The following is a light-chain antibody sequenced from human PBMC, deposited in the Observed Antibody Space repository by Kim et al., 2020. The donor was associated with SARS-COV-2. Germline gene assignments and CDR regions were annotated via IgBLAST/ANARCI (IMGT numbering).Light chain of an antibody. CDR2: KAS. Sequence: DIQMTQSPSTLSASVGDRVNITCRASQSISGWLAWYQKKPGHAPKLLIYKASSLESGVPSRFSGSGSGTEFTLTVSSLQPDDFATYYSLEYNSYPWTFGQGTKVDIK. CDR1: QSISGW. V-gene: IGKV1-5*03. J-gene: IGKJ1*01. CDR3: LEYNSYPWT.